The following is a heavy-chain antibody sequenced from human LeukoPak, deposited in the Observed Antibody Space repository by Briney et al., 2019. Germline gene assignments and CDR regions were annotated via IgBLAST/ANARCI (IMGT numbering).Heavy chain of an antibody. J-gene: IGHJ3*02. Sequence: NPSETLSLTCSVSGGSINNYWWSWIRQPPGKGLEWIGYIYRGETTNYNPSLKSRVTLSVDTSKNQISLKLSSVTAADTAVYYCASWDYGDYDAFDIWGQGTMVTVSS. V-gene: IGHV4-4*09. CDR2: IYRGETT. CDR3: ASWDYGDYDAFDI. D-gene: IGHD4-17*01. CDR1: GGSINNYW.